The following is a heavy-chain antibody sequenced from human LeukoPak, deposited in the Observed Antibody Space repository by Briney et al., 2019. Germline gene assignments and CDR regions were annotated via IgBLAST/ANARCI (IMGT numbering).Heavy chain of an antibody. D-gene: IGHD2-2*01. Sequence: GGSLRLPCAASGFTFSSYWMSWVRQAPGKGLEWVANIKQDGSEKYYVDSVKGRFTISRDNAKNSLYLQMNSLRAEDTAVYCARDDCSSISCYHNWFDPWGQGTLVTVSS. CDR3: ARDDCSSISCYHNWFDP. CDR1: GFTFSSYW. V-gene: IGHV3-7*01. J-gene: IGHJ5*02. CDR2: IKQDGSEK.